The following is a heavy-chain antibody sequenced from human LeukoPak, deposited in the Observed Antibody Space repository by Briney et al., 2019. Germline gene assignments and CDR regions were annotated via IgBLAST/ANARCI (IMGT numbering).Heavy chain of an antibody. Sequence: VASMKVSCKASGYTFTDYYMHWVRQAPGQGLEWMGWIDPRSGGTNFARKFQGRVTMTRDTSISTAYMELSRLTSDDTAVYYCTSSDYTSSDYWDQGTLVTVSS. CDR1: GYTFTDYY. D-gene: IGHD4-11*01. CDR2: IDPRSGGT. V-gene: IGHV1-2*02. CDR3: TSSDYTSSDY. J-gene: IGHJ4*02.